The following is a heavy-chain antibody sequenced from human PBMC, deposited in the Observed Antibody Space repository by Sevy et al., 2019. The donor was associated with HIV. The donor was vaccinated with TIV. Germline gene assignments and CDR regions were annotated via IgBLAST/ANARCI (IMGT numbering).Heavy chain of an antibody. J-gene: IGHJ6*02. V-gene: IGHV3-15*01. CDR1: GFTFSNAW. CDR3: TTAYCTNGVCYTHTYYYYGMDV. CDR2: IKSKTDGGTT. Sequence: VGSLRLSCAASGFTFSNAWMSWVRQAPGKGLEWVGRIKSKTDGGTTDYAAPVKGRFTISRDDSKNTLYLQMNSLKTEDTAVYYCTTAYCTNGVCYTHTYYYYGMDVWGQGTTVTVSS. D-gene: IGHD2-8*01.